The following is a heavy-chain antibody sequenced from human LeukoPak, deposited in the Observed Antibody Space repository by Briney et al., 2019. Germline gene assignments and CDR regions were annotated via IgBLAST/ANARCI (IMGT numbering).Heavy chain of an antibody. CDR1: GYTFTGYY. V-gene: IGHV1-2*02. CDR2: INPNSGGT. Sequence: ASVKVSCKASGYTFTGYYMHWVRQAPGQGLEWMGWINPNSGGTNYAQKFQGRVTMTRDTSTSTAYMELRSLRSDDTAVYYCAVLKGCSSTSCYAFDIWGQGTMVTVSS. CDR3: AVLKGCSSTSCYAFDI. J-gene: IGHJ3*02. D-gene: IGHD2-2*01.